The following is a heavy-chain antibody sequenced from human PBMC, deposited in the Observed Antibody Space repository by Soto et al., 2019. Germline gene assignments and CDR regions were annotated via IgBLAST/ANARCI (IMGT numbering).Heavy chain of an antibody. CDR2: IIPIFGTT. CDR1: GGTFSSYA. V-gene: IGHV1-69*06. CDR3: AGTCSSNSCHLYYYAMDV. J-gene: IGHJ6*02. D-gene: IGHD2-2*01. Sequence: SVKVSCKASGGTFSSYAISWVRQAPGQGLEWMGGIIPIFGTTNYAQKFQGRVTITADKSTSTAYMELSGLRSADTAVYYCAGTCSSNSCHLYYYAMDVWGQGTTVTVSS.